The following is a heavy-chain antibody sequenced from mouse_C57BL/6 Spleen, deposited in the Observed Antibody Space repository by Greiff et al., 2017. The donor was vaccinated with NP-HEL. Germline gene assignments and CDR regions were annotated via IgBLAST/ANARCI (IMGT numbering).Heavy chain of an antibody. V-gene: IGHV3-6*01. D-gene: IGHD1-1*01. Sequence: ESGPGLVKPSQSLSLTCSVTGYSITSGYYWNWIRQFPGNKLEWMGYISYDGSNNYNPSLKNRISITRDTSKNQFFLKLNSVTTEDTATYYCAREYGSSYSLDYWGQGTTLTVSS. CDR3: AREYGSSYSLDY. CDR1: GYSITSGYY. CDR2: ISYDGSN. J-gene: IGHJ2*01.